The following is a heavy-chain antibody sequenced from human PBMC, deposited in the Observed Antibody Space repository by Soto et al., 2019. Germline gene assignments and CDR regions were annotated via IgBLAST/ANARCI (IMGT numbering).Heavy chain of an antibody. V-gene: IGHV3-23*01. CDR1: GFTFSSYG. CDR3: AKDRRAGGNYGFYSDF. Sequence: EVQLLESGGGLVQPGGSLRLSCAASGFTFSSYGMTWVRQAPGKGLEWVSFSSATGAGTYYQDSVKGRSTIARDTSKNTLYLQMTSLRADETAVYYCAKDRRAGGNYGFYSDFWGQGALVIVSS. CDR2: SSATGAGT. J-gene: IGHJ4*02. D-gene: IGHD1-7*01.